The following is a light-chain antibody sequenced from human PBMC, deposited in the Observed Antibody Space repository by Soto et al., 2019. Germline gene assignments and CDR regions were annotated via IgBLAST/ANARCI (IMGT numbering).Light chain of an antibody. Sequence: EIVMTQSPAPLSVSPGERATLSCRASQSVSSNLAWYQQKPGQAPRLLIYGASTRATAIPARFSGSGSGTEFTLTINNLQSEDFAVYYWQQYNNWPPGTFGQGTKLEIK. V-gene: IGKV3-15*01. CDR1: QSVSSN. CDR3: QQYNNWPPGT. J-gene: IGKJ2*01. CDR2: GAS.